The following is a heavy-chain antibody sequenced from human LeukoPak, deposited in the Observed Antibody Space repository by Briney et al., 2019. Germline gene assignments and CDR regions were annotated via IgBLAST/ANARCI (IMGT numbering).Heavy chain of an antibody. CDR3: ARAGRRLFGVLIPLSFDY. CDR2: IIPIFGTA. Sequence: ASVKVSCKASGGTFSSYAISWVRQAPGQGLEWMGGIIPIFGTANYAQKFQGRVTMTRDMSTSTVYMELSSPRSDDAAVYYCARAGRRLFGVLIPLSFDYWGQGTPVTVSS. D-gene: IGHD3-3*01. V-gene: IGHV1-69*05. J-gene: IGHJ4*02. CDR1: GGTFSSYA.